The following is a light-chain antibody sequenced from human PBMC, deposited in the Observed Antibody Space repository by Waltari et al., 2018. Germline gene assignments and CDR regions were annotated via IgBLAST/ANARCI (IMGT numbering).Light chain of an antibody. V-gene: IGKV3-15*01. Sequence: EIVMTQSPATLSVSPGESATLSCRASESVSSNLAWYQQKPGQAPRLLMDSGSTRATGIPARFSGSGSGREFTLTISSLQSEDFAVYYCQQYNTWPPYTFGQGTKLEIK. CDR2: SGS. J-gene: IGKJ2*01. CDR1: ESVSSN. CDR3: QQYNTWPPYT.